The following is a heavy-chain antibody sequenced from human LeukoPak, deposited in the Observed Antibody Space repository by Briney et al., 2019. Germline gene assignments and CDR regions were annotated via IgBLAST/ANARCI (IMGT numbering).Heavy chain of an antibody. CDR1: GFTFSSYA. Sequence: GGSLRLSCAASGFTFSSYAMSWVRQAPGKGLEWVANINQDGSERNYVDSVKGRFTISRDNAKSSVFLQMNSLGAEDTAVYYCTRHGYDYGDYDFDYWGQGTLVTVSS. CDR3: TRHGYDYGDYDFDY. V-gene: IGHV3-7*01. D-gene: IGHD4-17*01. J-gene: IGHJ4*02. CDR2: INQDGSER.